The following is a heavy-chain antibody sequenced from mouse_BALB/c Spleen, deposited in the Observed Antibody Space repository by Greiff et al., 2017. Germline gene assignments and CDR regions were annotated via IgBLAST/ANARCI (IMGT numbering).Heavy chain of an antibody. J-gene: IGHJ3*01. CDR1: GFTFSSYT. Sequence: EVHLVESGGGLVKPGGSLKLSCAASGFTFSSYTMSWVRQTPEKRLEWVATISSGGSYTYYPDSVKGRFTISRDNAKNTLYLQMSSLKSEDTAMYYCTRGGTTVVAKEWAYWGQGTLVTVSA. V-gene: IGHV5-6-4*01. CDR3: TRGGTTVVAKEWAY. CDR2: ISSGGSYT. D-gene: IGHD1-1*01.